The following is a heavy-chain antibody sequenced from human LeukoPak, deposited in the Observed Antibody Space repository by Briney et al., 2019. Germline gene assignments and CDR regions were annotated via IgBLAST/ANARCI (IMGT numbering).Heavy chain of an antibody. Sequence: ASVKVSCKASRYTFTGYYMHWVRQAPGQGLEWMGWISPNSGDTDIAQKFQGRVTMTRDTSIATSYMEVDSLTSDDTAVYYCAREKDYYGSGRRYYFDYWGQGTLVTVSS. V-gene: IGHV1-2*02. CDR3: AREKDYYGSGRRYYFDY. CDR1: RYTFTGYY. J-gene: IGHJ4*02. CDR2: ISPNSGDT. D-gene: IGHD3-10*01.